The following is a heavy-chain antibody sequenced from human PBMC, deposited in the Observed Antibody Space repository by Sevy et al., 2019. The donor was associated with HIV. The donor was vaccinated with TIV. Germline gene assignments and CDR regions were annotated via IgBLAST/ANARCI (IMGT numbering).Heavy chain of an antibody. Sequence: ASVKVSCKASGYTFTSHNMNWVRQAPGQGLEGMGWINTNTWNPTYAQGFTGRLVFSLDTSVSTAYRQISSLKAEDTAVYYCARELGPFDYWGQGTLVTVSS. CDR1: GYTFTSHN. V-gene: IGHV7-4-1*02. J-gene: IGHJ4*02. CDR3: ARELGPFDY. CDR2: INTNTWNP. D-gene: IGHD6-13*01.